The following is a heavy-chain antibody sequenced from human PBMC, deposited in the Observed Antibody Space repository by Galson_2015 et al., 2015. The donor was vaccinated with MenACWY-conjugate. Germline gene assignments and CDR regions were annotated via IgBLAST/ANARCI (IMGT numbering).Heavy chain of an antibody. J-gene: IGHJ4*02. CDR1: GFSLDTPGVS. V-gene: IGHV2-5*02. CDR3: ARSDSAVASLFDF. Sequence: PALVKPTQPLTLSCSFSGFSLDTPGVSVGWIRQPPGKTLEWLALISWDGTKRHNPSLKRRLTITMDTSKDQVVLTMSNMDPADTATYYCARSDSAVASLFDFWGQGTLVTVSS. CDR2: ISWDGTK. D-gene: IGHD4-23*01.